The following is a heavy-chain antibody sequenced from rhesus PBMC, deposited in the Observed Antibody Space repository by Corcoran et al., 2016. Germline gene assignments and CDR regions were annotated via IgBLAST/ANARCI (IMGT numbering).Heavy chain of an antibody. Sequence: EVQLVESGGGLAKPGGSLRLSCAASGFSFSDYYMGWVRQAPGEGRGGVSRISYGGGSTWYADSVKGRFTITRENAKNTLYLQMNSLRVEDKAVYYCARGNYGNDYWGQGVLVTVSS. CDR2: ISYGGGST. CDR3: ARGNYGNDY. V-gene: IGHV3-178*01. D-gene: IGHD4-35*01. CDR1: GFSFSDYY. J-gene: IGHJ4*01.